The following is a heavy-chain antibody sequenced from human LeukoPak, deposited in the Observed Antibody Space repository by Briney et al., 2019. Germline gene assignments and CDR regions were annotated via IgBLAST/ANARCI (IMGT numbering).Heavy chain of an antibody. Sequence: ASVKVSCKASGGTFSSYAISWVRQAPGQGLAWMGWISAYNGNTNYAQKLQGRVTMTTDTSTSTAYMELRSLRSDDTAVYYCARDGLNWFDPWGQGTLVTVSS. CDR1: GGTFSSYA. J-gene: IGHJ5*02. V-gene: IGHV1-18*01. CDR3: ARDGLNWFDP. CDR2: ISAYNGNT. D-gene: IGHD3-10*01.